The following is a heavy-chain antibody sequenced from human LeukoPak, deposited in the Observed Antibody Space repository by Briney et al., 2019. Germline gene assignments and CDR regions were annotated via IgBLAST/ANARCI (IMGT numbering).Heavy chain of an antibody. CDR2: IRYDGSNK. Sequence: PGGSLRLSCAASGFTFSSYGMHWVRQAPGKGLEWVAFIRYDGSNKYYADSVKGRFTISRDNSKNTLYLRMNSLRAEDTAVYYCAKAVGCTNGVCYESHDYWGQGTLVTVSS. CDR3: AKAVGCTNGVCYESHDY. CDR1: GFTFSSYG. J-gene: IGHJ4*02. V-gene: IGHV3-30*02. D-gene: IGHD2-8*01.